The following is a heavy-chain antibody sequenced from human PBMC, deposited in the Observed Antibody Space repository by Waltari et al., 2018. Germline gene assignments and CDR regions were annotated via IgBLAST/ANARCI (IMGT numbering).Heavy chain of an antibody. CDR3: ARGREGLVEV. Sequence: QVQLQQWGAGLLKPSETLSLTCAGDGGSCSGYYWSWIRQPPGKGLAWIGEINHSGSTNYNPSRKSRVTTSVDTSKNQFSLKLSSVTAADTAVYYWARGREGLVEVWGQGTTVTVSS. D-gene: IGHD3-16*01. J-gene: IGHJ6*02. V-gene: IGHV4-34*01. CDR1: GGSCSGYY. CDR2: INHSGST.